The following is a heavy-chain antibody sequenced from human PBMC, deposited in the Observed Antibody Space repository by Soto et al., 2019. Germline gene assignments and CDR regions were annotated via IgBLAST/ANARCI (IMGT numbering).Heavy chain of an antibody. Sequence: QVQLQQWGAGLLKPSETLSLTCAVYGGSSSGYSWSWIRQPPGKGLEWIGEIRHSGSTNYNPSLKSRVTISVDTSKNQFSLKLSSVTAADTAVYYCARTDYGGNSPFDYWGPGTLVTVSS. V-gene: IGHV4-34*01. D-gene: IGHD2-21*02. J-gene: IGHJ4*02. CDR3: ARTDYGGNSPFDY. CDR2: IRHSGST. CDR1: GGSSSGYS.